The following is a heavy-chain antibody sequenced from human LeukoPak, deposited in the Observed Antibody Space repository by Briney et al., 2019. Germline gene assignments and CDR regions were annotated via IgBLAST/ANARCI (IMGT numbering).Heavy chain of an antibody. V-gene: IGHV1-2*02. CDR1: GYTFTGYY. CDR2: MNPNSGGT. Sequence: ASVKVSCKASGYTFTGYYMRWVRQAPGQGLEWMGWMNPNSGGTNYAQQFQGRVTMTRDTSISTAYMELSRLRSDDTAVYYCARDPEGHLVSLYYFDYWGQGTLVTVSS. D-gene: IGHD6-6*01. J-gene: IGHJ4*02. CDR3: ARDPEGHLVSLYYFDY.